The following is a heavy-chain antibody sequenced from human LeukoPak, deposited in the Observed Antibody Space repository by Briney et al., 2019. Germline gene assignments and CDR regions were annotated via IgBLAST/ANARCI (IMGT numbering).Heavy chain of an antibody. J-gene: IGHJ6*02. CDR3: ARAGWYYYGMDV. Sequence: GGSLRLSCAASGFTFSSYAISWVRQAPGKGLEWVSAIRGSGDDTYYADSVKGRFTISRDNAKNSLYLQMNSLRAEDTAVYYCARAGWYYYGMDVWGQGTTVTVSS. CDR1: GFTFSSYA. D-gene: IGHD2-15*01. CDR2: IRGSGDDT. V-gene: IGHV3-23*01.